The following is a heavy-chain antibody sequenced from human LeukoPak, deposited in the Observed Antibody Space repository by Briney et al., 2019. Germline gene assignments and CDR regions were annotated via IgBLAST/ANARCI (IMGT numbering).Heavy chain of an antibody. Sequence: WASVKVSFKASGYTFTGYYMHWVRQAPGQGLEWMGWINPNSGGTNYAQKFQGRVTMTRDTSISTAYMELSRLRSDDTAVYYCARGDSSGYDAFDIWGQGTMVTVSS. CDR2: INPNSGGT. CDR3: ARGDSSGYDAFDI. D-gene: IGHD3-22*01. V-gene: IGHV1-2*02. J-gene: IGHJ3*02. CDR1: GYTFTGYY.